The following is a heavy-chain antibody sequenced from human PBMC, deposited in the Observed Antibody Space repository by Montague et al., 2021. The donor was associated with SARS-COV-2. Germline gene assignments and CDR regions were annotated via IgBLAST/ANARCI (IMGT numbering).Heavy chain of an antibody. Sequence: LRLSCAASGFSFSSSVMHWVRQAPGKGLEWIGSIYYSGSTYYNPSLKSRVTISVDTSKNQFSLKLSSVTAADTAVYYCARVGRQQLVRLSGMDVWGQGTTVTVSS. V-gene: IGHV4-39*07. CDR1: GFSFSSSV. CDR2: IYYSGST. J-gene: IGHJ6*02. D-gene: IGHD6-13*01. CDR3: ARVGRQQLVRLSGMDV.